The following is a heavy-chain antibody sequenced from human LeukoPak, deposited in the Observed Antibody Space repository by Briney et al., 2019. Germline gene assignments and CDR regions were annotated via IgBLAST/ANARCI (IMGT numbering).Heavy chain of an antibody. CDR2: INHSGST. J-gene: IGHJ5*02. V-gene: IGHV4-34*01. CDR1: GGSFSGYY. CDR3: ATTSGSSTSFWFDP. Sequence: SETLSLTCAVYGGSFSGYYWSWIRQPPGKGLEWIGEINHSGSTNYNPPLKSRVTISVDTSKNQFSLKLSSVTAADTAVYYCATTSGSSTSFWFDPWGQGTLVTVSS. D-gene: IGHD2-2*01.